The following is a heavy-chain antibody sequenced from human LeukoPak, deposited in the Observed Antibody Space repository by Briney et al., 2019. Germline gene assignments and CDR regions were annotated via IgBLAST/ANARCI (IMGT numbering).Heavy chain of an antibody. Sequence: PSQTLSLTCTVSGGSISSGGYYWSWIRQPPGKGLEWIGYIYHSGSTYYNPSLKSRVTISVDRSKNQFSLKLSSVTAADTDVYYCARVTYDYGDYVVYWGQGTLVTVSS. J-gene: IGHJ4*02. D-gene: IGHD4-17*01. CDR1: GGSISSGGYY. CDR3: ARVTYDYGDYVVY. CDR2: IYHSGST. V-gene: IGHV4-30-2*01.